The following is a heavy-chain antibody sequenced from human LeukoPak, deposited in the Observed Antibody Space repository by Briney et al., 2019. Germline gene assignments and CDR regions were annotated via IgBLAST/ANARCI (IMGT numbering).Heavy chain of an antibody. J-gene: IGHJ4*02. D-gene: IGHD3-22*01. V-gene: IGHV4-59*08. CDR1: PLSVTNYY. Sequence: TSETLSLTCAVSPLSVTNYYWSWIRQPPGKGLEWIGYIYYTGNTNYNPSLKSRVTLSLDTSKNQFSLRLNSVTATDTAVYYCARHASYFYSSPYADWGQGTLVTVS. CDR3: ARHASYFYSSPYAD. CDR2: IYYTGNT.